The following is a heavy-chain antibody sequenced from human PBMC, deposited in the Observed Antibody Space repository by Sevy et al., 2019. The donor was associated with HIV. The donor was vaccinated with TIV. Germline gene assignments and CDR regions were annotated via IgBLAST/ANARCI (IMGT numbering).Heavy chain of an antibody. Sequence: GGSLRLSCAASGFTFSSYGMHWVRQAPGKGLEWVAVISYDGSNKYYADSVKGRFTISRDNSKNTLYLQMNSLRAEDTAVYYCAKVFYDSSLGEAFDIWGQGTMVTVSS. CDR3: AKVFYDSSLGEAFDI. V-gene: IGHV3-30*18. CDR1: GFTFSSYG. J-gene: IGHJ3*02. D-gene: IGHD3-22*01. CDR2: ISYDGSNK.